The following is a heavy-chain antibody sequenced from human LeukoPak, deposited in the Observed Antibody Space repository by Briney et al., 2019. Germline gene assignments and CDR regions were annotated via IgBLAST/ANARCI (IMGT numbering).Heavy chain of an antibody. Sequence: PGASLRLSCAASGFTFSNYAMSWVRQAPGKGLEWVSAIVGSGGSTYYADSVKGRFSISRDNSKNTLFLQMNSLRVEDTALYYCSKWEDYDVLTGYYDSDFWGQGTLVTVSS. D-gene: IGHD3-9*01. J-gene: IGHJ4*02. CDR1: GFTFSNYA. CDR3: SKWEDYDVLTGYYDSDF. CDR2: IVGSGGST. V-gene: IGHV3-23*01.